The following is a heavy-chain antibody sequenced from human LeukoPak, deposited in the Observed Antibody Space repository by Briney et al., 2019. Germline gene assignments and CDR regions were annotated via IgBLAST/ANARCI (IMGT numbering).Heavy chain of an antibody. CDR2: IIPIFGTA. D-gene: IGHD4-23*01. CDR1: GGTFSSYA. J-gene: IGHJ4*02. Sequence: ASVTVSCKASGGTFSSYAISWVRQAPGQGLEWMGGIIPIFGTANYAQKFQGRVTITADESTSTAYMELSSLRSEDTAVYYCASSTVVTHYFDYWGQGTLVTVPS. CDR3: ASSTVVTHYFDY. V-gene: IGHV1-69*13.